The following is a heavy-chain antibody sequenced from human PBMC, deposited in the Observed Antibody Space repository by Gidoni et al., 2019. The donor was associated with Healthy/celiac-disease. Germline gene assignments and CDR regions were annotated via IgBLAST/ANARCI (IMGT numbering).Heavy chain of an antibody. Sequence: EVQLVESGGGLVQPGGALRLSCAASGFTVSRNYMSWVRQAPGKGLEWVSVIYSGGSTYYADSGKGRFTIYRDNSKNTLYLQMNSLRAEDTAVYYCGRRGRFDWYFDLWGRGTLVTVS. D-gene: IGHD3-16*01. CDR3: GRRGRFDWYFDL. J-gene: IGHJ2*01. CDR2: IYSGGST. V-gene: IGHV3-66*02. CDR1: GFTVSRNY.